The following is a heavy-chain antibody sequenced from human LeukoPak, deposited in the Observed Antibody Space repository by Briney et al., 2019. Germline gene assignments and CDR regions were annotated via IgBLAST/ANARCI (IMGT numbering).Heavy chain of an antibody. V-gene: IGHV3-74*01. CDR1: GFTFRSYW. Sequence: PGGSLRLSGAASGFTFRSYWMHWARKAPGKGLVWVSRINSDGSSTSYADSVKGRFTISRDNAKNTLYLQMNSLRAEDTAVYYCAREGDYYYDSSGYYHATYYFDYWGQGTLVTVSS. CDR3: AREGDYYYDSSGYYHATYYFDY. CDR2: INSDGSST. D-gene: IGHD3-22*01. J-gene: IGHJ4*02.